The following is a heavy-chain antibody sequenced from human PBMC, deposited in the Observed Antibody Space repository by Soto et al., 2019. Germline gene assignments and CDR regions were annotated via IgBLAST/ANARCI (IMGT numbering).Heavy chain of an antibody. Sequence: QVQLVESGGGVVQPGRSLRLSCAASGFTFSSYAMHWVRQAPGKGLEWVAVISYDGSNKYYADSVKGRFTISRDNSKNTLYRQMNSLRAEDTAVYYCAREGWGVDTAMGNWYCDLWGRGTLVTVSS. D-gene: IGHD5-18*01. CDR1: GFTFSSYA. CDR3: AREGWGVDTAMGNWYCDL. V-gene: IGHV3-30-3*01. CDR2: ISYDGSNK. J-gene: IGHJ2*01.